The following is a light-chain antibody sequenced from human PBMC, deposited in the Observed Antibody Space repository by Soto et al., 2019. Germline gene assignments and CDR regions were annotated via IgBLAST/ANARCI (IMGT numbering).Light chain of an antibody. CDR3: QQYNNWPFS. CDR2: DAS. Sequence: IVMTQSPATLSVSPGERATLSCRASQSVGSYLAWYQQKPGQAPRLLIYDASTRATGTPARVSGSGSGTEFTLTISSLQSEDFAVYYCQQYNNWPFSFGPGTEVDIK. J-gene: IGKJ3*01. CDR1: QSVGSY. V-gene: IGKV3-15*01.